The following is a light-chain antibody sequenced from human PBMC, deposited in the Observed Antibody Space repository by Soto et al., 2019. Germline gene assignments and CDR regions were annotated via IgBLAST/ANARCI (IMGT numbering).Light chain of an antibody. Sequence: QSVLTQPPSVSGAPGQRVTISCTGSSSNIGAGYDEHWYQQLPGTAPKLLIYGNSNRPSGVPDRFSGSKSGTSASLAITGLQFEDESDYYCQSYDSSLSGVVFGRGTKLTVL. V-gene: IGLV1-40*01. CDR1: SSNIGAGYD. CDR2: GNS. CDR3: QSYDSSLSGVV. J-gene: IGLJ2*01.